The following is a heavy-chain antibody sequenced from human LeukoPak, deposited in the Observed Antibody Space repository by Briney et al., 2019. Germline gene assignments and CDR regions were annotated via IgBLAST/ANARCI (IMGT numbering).Heavy chain of an antibody. V-gene: IGHV3-53*01. CDR3: ARDPLLDY. Sequence: GGSLRLSCAASGFSVSNNYMIWVRQAPGKGLEWVSIIYSGGSTYYADSVKGRFTISRDNSKNTLYLQMNSLRAEGTAVYYCARDPLLDYWGQGTLVTVSS. J-gene: IGHJ4*02. CDR2: IYSGGST. CDR1: GFSVSNNY.